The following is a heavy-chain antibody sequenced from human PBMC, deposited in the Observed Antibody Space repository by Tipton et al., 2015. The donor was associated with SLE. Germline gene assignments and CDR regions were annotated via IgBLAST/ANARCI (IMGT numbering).Heavy chain of an antibody. D-gene: IGHD1-26*01. J-gene: IGHJ4*02. V-gene: IGHV4-34*01. CDR3: ARGVLGESYPY. CDR2: INHSGST. CDR1: GGSFSGYY. Sequence: TLSLTCAVYGGSFSGYYWSWIRQPPGKGLEWIGEINHSGSTNYNPSLKSRVTISVDTSKNQFSLKLSSVTAADTTVYYCARGVLGESYPYWGQGTLVTVSS.